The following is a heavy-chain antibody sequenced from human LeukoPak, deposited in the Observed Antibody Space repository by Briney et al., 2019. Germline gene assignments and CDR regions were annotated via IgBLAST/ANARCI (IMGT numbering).Heavy chain of an antibody. D-gene: IGHD6-19*01. CDR3: ARHAPIGGAVAGTGWFDP. CDR2: IYYSGCT. J-gene: IGHJ5*02. CDR1: GGSISSSSYY. Sequence: PSETLSLTCTVSGGSISSSSYYWGWIRQPPGKGLEWIGSIYYSGCTYYNPSLKSRVTISVDTSKNQFSLKLSSVTAADTAVYYCARHAPIGGAVAGTGWFDPWGQGTLVTVSS. V-gene: IGHV4-39*01.